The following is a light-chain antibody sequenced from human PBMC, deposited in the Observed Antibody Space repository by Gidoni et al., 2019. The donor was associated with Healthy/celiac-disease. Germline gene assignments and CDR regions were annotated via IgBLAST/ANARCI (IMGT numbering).Light chain of an antibody. V-gene: IGLV1-44*01. CDR1: SSNIGSNT. CDR3: AAWDDSMDAYV. J-gene: IGLJ1*01. Sequence: QSVLPQPPSASGPPGQRVTISCSGSSSNIGSNTVNWYQPLPGTAPKLLIYSNNQRPSGVPDRFAGSQSGTSASLAISGLQSEDEADYYCAAWDDSMDAYVFGTGTKVTVL. CDR2: SNN.